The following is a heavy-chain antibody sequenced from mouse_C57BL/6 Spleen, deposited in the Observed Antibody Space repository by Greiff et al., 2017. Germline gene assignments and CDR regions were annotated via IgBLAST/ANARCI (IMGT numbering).Heavy chain of an antibody. CDR3: ASYYYGSPFDY. J-gene: IGHJ2*01. CDR1: GYTFTDYN. D-gene: IGHD1-1*01. CDR2: INPNNGGT. V-gene: IGHV1-22*01. Sequence: VQLKESGPELVKPGASVKMSCKASGYTFTDYNMHWVKQSHGKSLEWIGYINPNNGGTSYNQKFKGKATLTVNKSSSTAYMELRSLTSEDSAVYYCASYYYGSPFDYWGQGTTLTVSS.